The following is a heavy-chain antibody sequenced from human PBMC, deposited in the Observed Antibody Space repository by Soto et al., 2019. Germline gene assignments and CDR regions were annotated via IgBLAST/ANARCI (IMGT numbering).Heavy chain of an antibody. CDR1: GGTFSSYA. J-gene: IGHJ6*02. CDR2: IIPIFGTA. D-gene: IGHD6-6*01. V-gene: IGHV1-69*01. Sequence: QVQLVQSGAEVKKPGSSVKVSCKASGGTFSSYAISWVRQAPGQGLEWMGGIIPIFGTANYAQKFQGGVTINADESTSTAYMELRSLRSEDTAVYYCASRSSSSHGMDAWGQGTTVTVSS. CDR3: ASRSSSSHGMDA.